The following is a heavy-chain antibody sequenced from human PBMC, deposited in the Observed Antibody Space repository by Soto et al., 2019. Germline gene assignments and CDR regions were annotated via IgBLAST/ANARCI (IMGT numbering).Heavy chain of an antibody. Sequence: ASVKVSCKASGYTFTGYYMHWVRQAPGQGLEWMGWINPNSGGTNYAQKFQGWVTLTRDTSISTAYMELSRLRSDDTAVYYCARDPTSRAGTGYYFDYWGQGTLVTVS. CDR1: GYTFTGYY. CDR3: ARDPTSRAGTGYYFDY. V-gene: IGHV1-2*04. J-gene: IGHJ4*02. CDR2: INPNSGGT. D-gene: IGHD6-13*01.